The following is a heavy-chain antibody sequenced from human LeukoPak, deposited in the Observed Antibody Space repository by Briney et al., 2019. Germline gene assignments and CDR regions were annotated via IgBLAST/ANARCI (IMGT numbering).Heavy chain of an antibody. CDR3: ATADYGDYLEFDY. CDR2: IIPIFGTA. Sequence: SVKVSCKASGGTFSSYAISWVRQAPGQGLEWMGGIIPIFGTANYAQKFQGRVTITADESTSTAYMELSSLRSGDTAVYYCATADYGDYLEFDYWGQGTLVTVSS. CDR1: GGTFSSYA. V-gene: IGHV1-69*13. D-gene: IGHD4-17*01. J-gene: IGHJ4*02.